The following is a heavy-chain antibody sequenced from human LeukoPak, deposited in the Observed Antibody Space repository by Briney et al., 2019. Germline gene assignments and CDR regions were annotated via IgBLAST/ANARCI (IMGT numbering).Heavy chain of an antibody. Sequence: ASVKVSCKASGYTFTSYDINWVRQATGQGLEWMGWMNPNSGNTGYAQKFQGRGTMTRNTSISTAYMELSSLRSEDTAVYYCARGRYYGSGSYYYYMDVWGKGTTVTVSS. CDR1: GYTFTSYD. D-gene: IGHD3-10*01. CDR3: ARGRYYGSGSYYYYMDV. CDR2: MNPNSGNT. J-gene: IGHJ6*03. V-gene: IGHV1-8*01.